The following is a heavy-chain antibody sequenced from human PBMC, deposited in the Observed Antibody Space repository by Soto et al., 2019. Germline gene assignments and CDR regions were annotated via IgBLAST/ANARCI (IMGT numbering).Heavy chain of an antibody. J-gene: IGHJ6*02. CDR2: IDPSDSYT. Sequence: GESLKISCKGSGYSFTSYWINWVRQMPGKGLEWMGRIDPSDSYTNYSPSFQGHVTISADKSISTAYLQWSSLKASDTAMYYCARRSYGSSYYYNYGMDVWGQGTMVTVSS. CDR3: ARRSYGSSYYYNYGMDV. V-gene: IGHV5-10-1*01. CDR1: GYSFTSYW. D-gene: IGHD3-10*01.